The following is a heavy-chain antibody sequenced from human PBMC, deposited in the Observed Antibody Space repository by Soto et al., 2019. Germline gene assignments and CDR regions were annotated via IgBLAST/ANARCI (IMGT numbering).Heavy chain of an antibody. CDR2: IWYDGSNK. J-gene: IGHJ3*02. D-gene: IGHD1-26*01. CDR3: AKGFLVGSSKDAFDI. Sequence: QVQLVESGGGVVQPGRSLRLSCAASGFTFSSYGMHWVRQAPGKGREWVAVIWYDGSNKYYADSVKGRFTISRDNSKNTLYLQMNSLRAEDTAVYYCAKGFLVGSSKDAFDIWGQGTMVTVSS. V-gene: IGHV3-33*06. CDR1: GFTFSSYG.